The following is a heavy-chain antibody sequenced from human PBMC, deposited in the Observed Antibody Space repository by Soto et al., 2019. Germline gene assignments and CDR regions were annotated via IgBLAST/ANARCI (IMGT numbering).Heavy chain of an antibody. J-gene: IGHJ4*02. CDR3: AKVVDYGDEPPPMRVLLNDY. V-gene: IGHV3-74*01. D-gene: IGHD4-17*01. Sequence: PGGSLRLSCAASGFTFRNYWMHWVRQTPGKGLVWVSRINSAGGTTDYADSVRGRFTLSRDNSKNTLYLQMNSLRAEDTAVYYCAKVVDYGDEPPPMRVLLNDYWGQGTLVTVSS. CDR1: GFTFRNYW. CDR2: INSAGGTT.